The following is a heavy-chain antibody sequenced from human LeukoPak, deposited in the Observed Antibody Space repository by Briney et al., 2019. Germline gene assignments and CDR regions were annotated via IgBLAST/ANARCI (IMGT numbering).Heavy chain of an antibody. CDR1: GFTFSSYA. Sequence: GGSLRLSCAASGFTFSSYAMSWVRQAPGKGLEWVSVISGSGGSTNYADSVKGRFSISRDNSKNTVYLQMKSLRADDTAVYYCAKAPGYCSGGSCYDYWGQGTLVTVSS. J-gene: IGHJ4*02. CDR3: AKAPGYCSGGSCYDY. V-gene: IGHV3-23*01. CDR2: ISGSGGST. D-gene: IGHD2-15*01.